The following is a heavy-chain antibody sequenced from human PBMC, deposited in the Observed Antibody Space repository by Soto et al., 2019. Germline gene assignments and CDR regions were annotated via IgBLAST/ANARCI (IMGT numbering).Heavy chain of an antibody. D-gene: IGHD5-18*01. V-gene: IGHV1-3*01. Sequence: EASVKVSCKASGYTFTGYAMHWVRQAPGQRLEWMGWINAGNGNTKYSQKFQERVTITRDMSTSTAYMELSGLRSEDTAVYYCAADVGGYIYGLGKYWGQGTLVTVSS. CDR2: INAGNGNT. CDR3: AADVGGYIYGLGKY. CDR1: GYTFTGYA. J-gene: IGHJ4*02.